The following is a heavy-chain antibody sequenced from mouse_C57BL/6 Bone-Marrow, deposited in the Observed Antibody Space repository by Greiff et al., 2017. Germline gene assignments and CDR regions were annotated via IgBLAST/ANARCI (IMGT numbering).Heavy chain of an antibody. D-gene: IGHD1-1*01. CDR3: ARRGTTVVEGYFDY. Sequence: QVQLKESGAELVRPGTSVKMSCKASGYTFTNYWIGWAQQRPGHGLEWIGDIYPGGGYTNYNEKFKGKATLTADKSSSTAYMQFSSLTSEDSAIYYCARRGTTVVEGYFDYWGQGTTLTVSS. CDR1: GYTFTNYW. V-gene: IGHV1-63*01. J-gene: IGHJ2*01. CDR2: IYPGGGYT.